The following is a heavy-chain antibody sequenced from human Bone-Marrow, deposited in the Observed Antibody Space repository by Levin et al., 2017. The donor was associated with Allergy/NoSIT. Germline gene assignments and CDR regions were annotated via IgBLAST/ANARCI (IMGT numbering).Heavy chain of an antibody. D-gene: IGHD3-9*01. CDR1: GFSLADPAMG. V-gene: IGHV2-26*01. CDR3: ARMSLHYVILAGSIMPLDY. Sequence: SGPTLVKPTETLTLTCTVSGFSLADPAMGVSWIRQPPGKALEWLARIFANDDKAYNPSLKTRVSISKDASKSQVVLTLTNMDPVDTGTYFCARMSLHYVILAGSIMPLDYWGQGTLVTVSS. J-gene: IGHJ4*02. CDR2: IFANDDK.